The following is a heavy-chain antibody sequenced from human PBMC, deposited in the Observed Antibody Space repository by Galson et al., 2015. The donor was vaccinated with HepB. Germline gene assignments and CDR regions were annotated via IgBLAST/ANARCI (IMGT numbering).Heavy chain of an antibody. J-gene: IGHJ4*02. CDR2: IIPILGIA. V-gene: IGHV1-69*04. D-gene: IGHD6-13*01. CDR1: GGTFSSYT. CDR3: ARDHSSSWTISIFFDY. Sequence: SVKVSCKASGGTFSSYTISWVRQAPGQGLEWMGRIIPILGIANYAQKFQGRVTITADKSTSTAYMELSSLRSEDTAVYYCARDHSSSWTISIFFDYWGQGTLVTVSS.